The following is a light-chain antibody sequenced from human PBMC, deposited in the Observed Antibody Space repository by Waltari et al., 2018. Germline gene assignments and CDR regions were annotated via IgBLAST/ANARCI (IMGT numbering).Light chain of an antibody. CDR1: QTIYNS. J-gene: IGKJ2*01. CDR3: QQSYTLPYT. V-gene: IGKV1-39*01. CDR2: DAS. Sequence: DIQLTHSPSPLSAYVADRVTITCRAIQTIYNSLNWYQHKPGKAPRLLISDASTLQNGVPSRFSGRGSGTEFTLAISRLQPEDFATYYCQQSYTLPYTFGQGTQLDI.